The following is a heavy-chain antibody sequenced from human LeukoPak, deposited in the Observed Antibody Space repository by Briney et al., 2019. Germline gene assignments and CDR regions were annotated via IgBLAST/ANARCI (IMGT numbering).Heavy chain of an antibody. CDR1: GYTFTSYD. Sequence: ASVKVSCKASGYTFTSYDINWVRQATGQGLEWMGWMNPNSGNTGYAQKFQGRVTMTRNTSISTAYMELSSLRSDDTAVYYCARVKGSGYFWYYYYGMDVWGQGTTVTVSS. CDR3: ARVKGSGYFWYYYYGMDV. J-gene: IGHJ6*02. V-gene: IGHV1-8*01. D-gene: IGHD3-22*01. CDR2: MNPNSGNT.